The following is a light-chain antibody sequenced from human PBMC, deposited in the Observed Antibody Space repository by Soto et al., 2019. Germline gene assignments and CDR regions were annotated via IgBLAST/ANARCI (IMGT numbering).Light chain of an antibody. CDR2: LGS. J-gene: IGKJ5*01. CDR1: QSLLHSNGYNY. CDR3: MQALQTPFT. Sequence: DIVMTQSPLSLPVTPGEPASISCRSSQSLLHSNGYNYLDWYLQKPGQSPQFLIYLGSNRASGVPDRFSGSGSGTDFTLKISRVEAEDVGVYYCMQALQTPFTFGQGTRLEMK. V-gene: IGKV2-28*01.